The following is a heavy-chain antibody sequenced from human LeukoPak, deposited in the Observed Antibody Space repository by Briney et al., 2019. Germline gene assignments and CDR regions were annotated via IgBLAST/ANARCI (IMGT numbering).Heavy chain of an antibody. CDR2: INWNGGST. CDR1: GFTFDDYG. D-gene: IGHD3-22*01. V-gene: IGHV3-20*04. J-gene: IGHJ4*02. Sequence: GGSLRLSCAASGFTFDDYGMSWVRQAPGKGLEWVSGINWNGGSTGYADSVKGRFTISRDNAKKSLYLQMNSLRAEDTALYYCARAGSSGYHSGYWGQGTLVTVSS. CDR3: ARAGSSGYHSGY.